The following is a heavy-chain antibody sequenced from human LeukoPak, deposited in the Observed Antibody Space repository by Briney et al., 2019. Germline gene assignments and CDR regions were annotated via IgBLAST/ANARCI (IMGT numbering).Heavy chain of an antibody. Sequence: PSETLSLTCAVYGGSFSGYYWSWIRQPPGKGLEWIGEINHSGSTNYNPSLKSRVTISVDTSKNQFSLKLSSVTAADTAVYYCARVQIMGATNDWGQGTLVTVSS. CDR1: GGSFSGYY. V-gene: IGHV4-34*01. J-gene: IGHJ4*02. D-gene: IGHD1-26*01. CDR3: ARVQIMGATND. CDR2: INHSGST.